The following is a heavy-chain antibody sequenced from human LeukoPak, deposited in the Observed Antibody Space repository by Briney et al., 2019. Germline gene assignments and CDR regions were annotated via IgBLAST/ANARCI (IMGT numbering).Heavy chain of an antibody. CDR1: GFTFSSYW. CDR2: IKQGGSEK. CDR3: ARDRGQNDYSNYPYAFDI. D-gene: IGHD4-11*01. V-gene: IGHV3-7*01. J-gene: IGHJ3*02. Sequence: GGSLRLSCAASGFTFSSYWMSWVRQAPGKGLEWVANIKQGGSEKYYVDSVKGRFTIPRDNAKNSLYLQMNSLRAEDTAVYYCARDRGQNDYSNYPYAFDIWGQGTMVTVSS.